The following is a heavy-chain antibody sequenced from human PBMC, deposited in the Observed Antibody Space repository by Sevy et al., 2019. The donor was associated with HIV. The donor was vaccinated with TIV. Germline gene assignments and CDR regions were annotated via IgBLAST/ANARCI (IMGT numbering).Heavy chain of an antibody. Sequence: ASVKVSCKASGYTFTDYFMHWVRQAPGQGLEWMGWINPNSGGTNYAQRFRGRVTMTRDTSISTAYMELSRLGSDDTAVYYWASLSGYYYDSSRYYNTDAFDIWGQGTMVTVSS. D-gene: IGHD3-22*01. V-gene: IGHV1-2*02. J-gene: IGHJ3*02. CDR2: INPNSGGT. CDR3: ASLSGYYYDSSRYYNTDAFDI. CDR1: GYTFTDYF.